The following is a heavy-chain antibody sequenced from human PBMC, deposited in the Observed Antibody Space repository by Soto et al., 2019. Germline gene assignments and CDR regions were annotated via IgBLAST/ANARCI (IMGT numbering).Heavy chain of an antibody. D-gene: IGHD3-22*01. CDR2: ISERGNCV. CDR1: GFTFMNFA. Sequence: GGSLRLSCEATGFTFMNFAMSWVRQAPGKGLEWVAIISERGNCVLHAESMKGRFTISRDNSRNTLYLQMNSLRAEDTAVYYCAKGDRYSGYSSWGQGTLVTVSS. J-gene: IGHJ5*02. V-gene: IGHV3-23*01. CDR3: AKGDRYSGYSS.